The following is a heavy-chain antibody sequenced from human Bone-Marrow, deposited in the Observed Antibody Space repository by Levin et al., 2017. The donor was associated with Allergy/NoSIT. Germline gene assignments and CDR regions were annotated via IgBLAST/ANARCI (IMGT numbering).Heavy chain of an antibody. CDR1: GYIFKNYG. D-gene: IGHD3-9*01. CDR2: ISAYNGDL. V-gene: IGHV1-18*01. J-gene: IGHJ4*02. CDR3: ARGAGYWDFDY. Sequence: ASVKVSCKSSGYIFKNYGITWVRQAPGQGLDWMGWISAYNGDLRYAEKFQGRVTMTTDTATSTTYMELRSLRSDDTAVYYCARGAGYWDFDYWGQGTPVTVSS.